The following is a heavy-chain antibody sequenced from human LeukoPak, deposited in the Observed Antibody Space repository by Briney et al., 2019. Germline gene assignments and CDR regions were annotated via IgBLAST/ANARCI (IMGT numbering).Heavy chain of an antibody. Sequence: GGSLRLSCAASGFTFDDYAMSWVRQAPGKGLEWVSDINWNGGSTGYADSVKGRFTISRDNAKNSLYLQMNSLRAEDTALYYCARLMSGNLDYWGQGTLVTVSS. CDR1: GFTFDDYA. CDR3: ARLMSGNLDY. J-gene: IGHJ4*02. V-gene: IGHV3-20*04. CDR2: INWNGGST. D-gene: IGHD6-25*01.